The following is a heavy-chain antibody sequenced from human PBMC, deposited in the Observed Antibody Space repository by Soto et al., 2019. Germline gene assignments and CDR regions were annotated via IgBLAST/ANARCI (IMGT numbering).Heavy chain of an antibody. CDR3: ARDLRSGSYYRYYYYYGMDV. J-gene: IGHJ6*02. CDR1: GGSISSYY. D-gene: IGHD3-10*01. Sequence: SETLSLTCTVSGGSISSYYWSWIRQPPGKGLEWIGYIYYSGSTNYNPSLKSRVTISVDTSKNQFSLKLSSVTAADTAVYYCARDLRSGSYYRYYYYYGMDVWGQGTTVTV. CDR2: IYYSGST. V-gene: IGHV4-59*12.